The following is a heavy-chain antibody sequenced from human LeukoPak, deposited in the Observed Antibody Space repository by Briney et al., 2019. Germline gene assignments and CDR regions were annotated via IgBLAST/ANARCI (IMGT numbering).Heavy chain of an antibody. V-gene: IGHV1-69*13. J-gene: IGHJ2*01. Sequence: SVKVSCKASGYTFTSYGISWVRQAPGQGLEWMGGIIPIFGTANYAQKFQGRVTITADESTSTAYMELSSLRSEDTAVYYCARYRQNKDTAMVIGFRYWYFDLWGRGTLVTVSS. CDR3: ARYRQNKDTAMVIGFRYWYFDL. CDR2: IIPIFGTA. D-gene: IGHD5-18*01. CDR1: GYTFTSYG.